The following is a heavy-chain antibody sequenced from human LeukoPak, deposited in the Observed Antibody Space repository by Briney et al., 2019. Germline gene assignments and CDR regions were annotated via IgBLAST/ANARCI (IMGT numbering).Heavy chain of an antibody. J-gene: IGHJ4*02. CDR2: INPNSGGT. Sequence: ASVKVSCKASGYIFTGYYMHWVRQAPGQGLEWMGWINPNSGGTNYAQKFRGRVTMTRDTSISTAYMELSRLRSDDTAVYYCARDPLGSGYEFDYWGQGTLVTVSS. V-gene: IGHV1-2*02. CDR3: ARDPLGSGYEFDY. D-gene: IGHD5-12*01. CDR1: GYIFTGYY.